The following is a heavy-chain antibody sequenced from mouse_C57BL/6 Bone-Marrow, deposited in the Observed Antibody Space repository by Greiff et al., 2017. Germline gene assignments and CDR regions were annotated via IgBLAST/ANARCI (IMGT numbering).Heavy chain of an antibody. J-gene: IGHJ3*01. CDR3: TTGFAFAY. CDR2: IDPENGDT. CDR1: GFNIKDDY. V-gene: IGHV14-4*01. Sequence: VQLQQSGAELVRPGASVKLSCTASGFNIKDDYMHWVKQRPEQGLEWIGWIDPENGDTEYASKFQGKATITADKSSNTAYLQLSSLTSEDTAVYYCTTGFAFAYWGQGTLVTVSA.